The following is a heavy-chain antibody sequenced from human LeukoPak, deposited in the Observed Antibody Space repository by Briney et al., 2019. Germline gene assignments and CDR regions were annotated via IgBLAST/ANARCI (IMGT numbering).Heavy chain of an antibody. CDR3: ARQWLDSFDY. V-gene: IGHV1-2*02. J-gene: IGHJ4*02. Sequence: ASVKVSCKASGYTFSGYYMHWLRQAPGPGIEWMGWFNPSNGDTNSAQKFQGRGTITRDTSISTAYMELSRMRSDDTAVYYCARQWLDSFDYWGQGTLVTVSS. CDR1: GYTFSGYY. CDR2: FNPSNGDT. D-gene: IGHD6-19*01.